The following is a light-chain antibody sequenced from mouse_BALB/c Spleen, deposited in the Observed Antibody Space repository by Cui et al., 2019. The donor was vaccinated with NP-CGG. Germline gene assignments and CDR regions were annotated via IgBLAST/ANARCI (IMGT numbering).Light chain of an antibody. CDR2: GTN. V-gene: IGLV1*01. J-gene: IGLJ1*01. CDR1: TGAVTTSNY. CDR3: ALWYSNHWV. Sequence: HAFLTQQSAPTTSPGERVTLTCRSSTGAVTTSNYANWVQEKPDHLFTGLMGGTNNRAPGVPARFSGSLIGDKAALTITGAQTEDEAIYFCALWYSNHWVFGGGTKLTVL.